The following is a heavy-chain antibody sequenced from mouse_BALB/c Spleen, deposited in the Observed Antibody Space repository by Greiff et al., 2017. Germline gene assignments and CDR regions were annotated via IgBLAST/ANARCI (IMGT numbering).Heavy chain of an antibody. V-gene: IGHV7-3*02. Sequence: EVKLMESGGGLVQPGGSLRLSCATSGFTFTDYYMSWVRQPPGKALEWLGFIRNKANGYTTEYSASVKGRFTISRDNSQSILYLQMNTLRAEDSATYYCARYYYGPDWYFDVWGAGTTVTVSS. CDR1: GFTFTDYY. CDR2: IRNKANGYTT. CDR3: ARYYYGPDWYFDV. D-gene: IGHD1-1*01. J-gene: IGHJ1*01.